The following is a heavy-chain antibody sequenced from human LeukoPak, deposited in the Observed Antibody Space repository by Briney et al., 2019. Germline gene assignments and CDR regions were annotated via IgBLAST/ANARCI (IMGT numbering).Heavy chain of an antibody. J-gene: IGHJ4*02. CDR3: ARLLFPRGYSGYGPDY. D-gene: IGHD5-12*01. Sequence: ASVKVSCKASGHTFTGYYMHWVRQAPGQGLEWMGWINPNSGGTNYAQKFQGRVTMTRDTSISTAYMELSRLRSDDTAVYYCARLLFPRGYSGYGPDYWGQGTLVTVSS. CDR2: INPNSGGT. V-gene: IGHV1-2*02. CDR1: GHTFTGYY.